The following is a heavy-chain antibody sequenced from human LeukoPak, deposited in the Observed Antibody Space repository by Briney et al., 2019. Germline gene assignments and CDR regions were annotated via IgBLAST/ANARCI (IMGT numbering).Heavy chain of an antibody. CDR3: ASGIAVADAMDAFGI. J-gene: IGHJ3*02. V-gene: IGHV4-39*07. Sequence: SETLSLTCTVSGGSISIYYWSWIRQPPGKGLEWIGSIYYSGSTYYNPSLKSRVTISVDTSKNQFSLKLSSVTAADTAVYYCASGIAVADAMDAFGIWGQGTMVTVSS. CDR1: GGSISIYY. D-gene: IGHD6-19*01. CDR2: IYYSGST.